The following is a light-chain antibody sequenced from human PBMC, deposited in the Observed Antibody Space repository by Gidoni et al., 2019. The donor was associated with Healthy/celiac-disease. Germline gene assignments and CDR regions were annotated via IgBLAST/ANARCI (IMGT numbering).Light chain of an antibody. CDR3: QQSYSTPRT. J-gene: IGKJ3*01. CDR1: QSISSY. CDR2: AAS. Sequence: IKMTQPPSSLSASVGDRVTITCRASQSISSYLNWYQQKPGNAPKLLIYAASSLQSGVPSRFSGSGSGTDFTLTSSSMQPEDFATYYCQQSYSTPRTFGPGTKVDIK. V-gene: IGKV1-39*01.